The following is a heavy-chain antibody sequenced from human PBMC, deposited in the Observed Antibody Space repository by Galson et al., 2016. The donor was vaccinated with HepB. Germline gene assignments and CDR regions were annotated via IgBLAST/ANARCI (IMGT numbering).Heavy chain of an antibody. CDR1: GFSLTTAGVG. V-gene: IGHV2-5*02. D-gene: IGHD2-21*01. Sequence: PALVKPTQTLTLTCTFSGFSLTTAGVGVGWIRQSPEKALEWLALVYWDDDKRYSPSLRSRLTIIRDASKNQEVLTMSNVDPVDTGTYYCARRGGNCFPACGFDFWGQGIQVTVSS. CDR2: VYWDDDK. J-gene: IGHJ4*02. CDR3: ARRGGNCFPACGFDF.